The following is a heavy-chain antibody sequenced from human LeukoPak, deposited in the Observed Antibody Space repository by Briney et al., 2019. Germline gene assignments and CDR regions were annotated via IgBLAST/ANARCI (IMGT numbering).Heavy chain of an antibody. Sequence: ASMKVSCKASGYTFTGYFMHWVRQAPGQGLEWMGWINPNSGGTNYAQKFQGRVTMTRDTSISTAYMELSRLRSDDTAVYYCARDRSPRGPYNWFDPWGQGTLVTVSS. CDR3: ARDRSPRGPYNWFDP. D-gene: IGHD3-16*01. CDR1: GYTFTGYF. J-gene: IGHJ5*02. CDR2: INPNSGGT. V-gene: IGHV1-2*02.